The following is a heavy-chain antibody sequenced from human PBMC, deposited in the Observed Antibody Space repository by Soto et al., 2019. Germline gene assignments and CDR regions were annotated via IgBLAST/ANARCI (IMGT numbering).Heavy chain of an antibody. CDR3: ARDYSTSCYDY. V-gene: IGHV3-7*01. J-gene: IGHJ4*02. Sequence: GGSLRLSCAASGFTFSSYWMSWVRQVPGKGLEWVANIKKDGSEQYYVDSVKGRFTISRDNAKNSLYLQMNSLRAEDTAVYYCARDYSTSCYDYWGQGTLVTVSS. CDR1: GFTFSSYW. D-gene: IGHD2-2*01. CDR2: IKKDGSEQ.